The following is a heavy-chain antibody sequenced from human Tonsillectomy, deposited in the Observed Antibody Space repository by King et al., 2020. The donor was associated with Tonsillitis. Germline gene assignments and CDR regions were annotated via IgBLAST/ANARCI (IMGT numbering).Heavy chain of an antibody. V-gene: IGHV4-34*01. CDR2: INHSGST. Sequence: VQLQQWGAGLLKPSETLSLTCAVYGTSFSGYYWTWIRQPPGKGLEWIGQINHSGSTNYNPSLKSRVTVSLDTSKNQFSLKLSSVTAADTAVYYCAFEIYGDDYFDYWGQGTLVTVSA. CDR1: GTSFSGYY. J-gene: IGHJ4*02. CDR3: AFEIYGDDYFDY. D-gene: IGHD4-17*01.